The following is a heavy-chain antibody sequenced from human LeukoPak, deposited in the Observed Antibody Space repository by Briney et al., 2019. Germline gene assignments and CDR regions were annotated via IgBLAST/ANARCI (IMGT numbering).Heavy chain of an antibody. D-gene: IGHD3-22*01. V-gene: IGHV4-4*07. CDR1: GGSISSYY. Sequence: SETLSLTCTVSGGSISSYYWSWIRQPAGKGLEWIGRIYASGSTNYNPSLKSRVTMSVDTSKNQFSLKLSSVTAADTAVYYCARDLGDYYDSSGYCNWFDPWGQGTLVTVSS. CDR3: ARDLGDYYDSSGYCNWFDP. CDR2: IYASGST. J-gene: IGHJ5*02.